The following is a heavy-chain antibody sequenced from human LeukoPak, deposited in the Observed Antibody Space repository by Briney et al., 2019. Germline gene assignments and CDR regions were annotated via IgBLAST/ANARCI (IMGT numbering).Heavy chain of an antibody. CDR3: ARGVTDIAVAGY. CDR1: GYTFTGYY. Sequence: GASVKVSCKASGYTFTGYYLHWVRQAPGQGLEWMGWINPNSGGTNYAQKFQGRVTMTRDTSISTAYMELSRLRSDDTAVHYCARGVTDIAVAGYWGQGTLVTVSS. CDR2: INPNSGGT. J-gene: IGHJ4*02. V-gene: IGHV1-2*02. D-gene: IGHD6-19*01.